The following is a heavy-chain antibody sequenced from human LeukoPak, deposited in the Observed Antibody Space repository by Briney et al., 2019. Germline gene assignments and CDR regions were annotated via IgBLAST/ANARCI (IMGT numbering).Heavy chain of an antibody. CDR2: ISWDGGST. CDR1: GFTFDDYT. CDR3: AKDSDVAGDFWSGYYDY. V-gene: IGHV3-43*01. Sequence: GGSLRLSCAASGFTFDDYTMHWVRQAPGKGLEWVSLISWDGGSTYYADSVKGRFTISRDNSKNSLYLQMNSLRTEDTALYYCAKDSDVAGDFWSGYYDYWGQGTLVTVSS. D-gene: IGHD3-3*01. J-gene: IGHJ4*02.